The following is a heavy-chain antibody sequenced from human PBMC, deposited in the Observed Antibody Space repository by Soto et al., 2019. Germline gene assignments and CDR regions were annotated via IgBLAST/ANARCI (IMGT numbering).Heavy chain of an antibody. CDR3: ARPPMGYYYYGMDV. V-gene: IGHV1-69*13. Sequence: SVKVSCKASGGTFISYAISWVRQAPGQGLERMGGIIPIFGTANYAQKFQGRVMITADESTSTAYMELSSLRSEDTAVYSWARPPMGYYYYGMDVWGQGTRVTVSS. CDR1: GGTFISYA. J-gene: IGHJ6*02. CDR2: IIPIFGTA.